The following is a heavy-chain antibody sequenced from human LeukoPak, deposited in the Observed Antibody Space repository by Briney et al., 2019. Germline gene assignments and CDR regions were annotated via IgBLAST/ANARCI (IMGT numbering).Heavy chain of an antibody. CDR1: GGSISSSSYY. J-gene: IGHJ5*02. Sequence: SETLSLTCTVSGGSISSSSYYWGWIRQPPGKGLEWIGSIYYSGSTYYNPSLKSRVTISVDTSKNQFSLKLSSVTVADTAVYYCARPLEGGWFDPWGQGTLVIVSS. V-gene: IGHV4-39*01. D-gene: IGHD3-16*01. CDR2: IYYSGST. CDR3: ARPLEGGWFDP.